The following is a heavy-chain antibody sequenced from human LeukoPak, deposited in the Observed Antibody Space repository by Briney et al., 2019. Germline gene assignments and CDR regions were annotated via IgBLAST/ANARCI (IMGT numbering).Heavy chain of an antibody. V-gene: IGHV4-39*02. CDR3: VRDYSNFVQGD. J-gene: IGHJ4*02. Sequence: SETLSLTCTVSGGSIDRSSYYWGWIRQPPGKGLEWIGSIYYSGNTYYNSSLKSRITISVNTTKNQVALKLSSVTAADTAVYYCVRDYSNFVQGDWGQGTLVTVSS. CDR1: GGSIDRSSYY. CDR2: IYYSGNT. D-gene: IGHD4-11*01.